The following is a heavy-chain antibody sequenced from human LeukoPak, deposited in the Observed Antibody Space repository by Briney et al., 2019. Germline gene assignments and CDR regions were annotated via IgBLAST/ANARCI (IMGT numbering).Heavy chain of an antibody. CDR1: GGSFSGYY. CDR2: INHSGST. J-gene: IGHJ4*02. D-gene: IGHD1-26*01. V-gene: IGHV4-34*01. CDR3: ARGGVGATTNFDY. Sequence: SETLSLTCAVYGGSFSGYYWSWIRQPPGKGLEWIGEINHSGSTNYNPSLKSRVTISVDTSKNQFSLKLSSVTAADTAVYYCARGGVGATTNFDYWGQGTLVTVSS.